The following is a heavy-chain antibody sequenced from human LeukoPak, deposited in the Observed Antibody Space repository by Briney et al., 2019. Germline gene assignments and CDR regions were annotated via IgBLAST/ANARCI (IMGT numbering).Heavy chain of an antibody. CDR1: GFTFSSHW. J-gene: IGHJ4*01. V-gene: IGHV3-74*01. CDR3: ARNNWGIDY. CDR2: IDYEGGTT. D-gene: IGHD1/OR15-1a*01. Sequence: PGGSLRLSCVASGFTFSSHWMHWVRHVPGKGLVWVSRIDYEGGTTDYADSVEGRFIISRDNARNTLYLQINSLRAEHTAIYYCARNNWGIDYWGLGTLVTVSS.